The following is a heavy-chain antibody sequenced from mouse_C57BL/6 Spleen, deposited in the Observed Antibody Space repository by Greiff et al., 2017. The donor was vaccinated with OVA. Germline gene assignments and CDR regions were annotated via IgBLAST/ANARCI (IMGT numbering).Heavy chain of an antibody. CDR1: GYTFTSYW. D-gene: IGHD3-1*01. V-gene: IGHV1-52*01. CDR2: IDPSDSET. CDR3: ARGHPGYFDV. J-gene: IGHJ1*03. Sequence: QVQLQQPGAELVRPGSSVKLSCKASGYTFTSYWMHWVKQRPIQGLEWIGNIDPSDSETHYNQKFKDKATLTVDKSSSTAYMQLNSLTSEDSAVYYCARGHPGYFDVWGTGTTVTVSS.